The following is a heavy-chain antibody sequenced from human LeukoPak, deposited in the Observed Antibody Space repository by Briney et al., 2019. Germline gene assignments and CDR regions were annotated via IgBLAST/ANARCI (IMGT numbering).Heavy chain of an antibody. CDR3: AKDHSNHRGYYDSSGPFDY. D-gene: IGHD3-22*01. Sequence: GGSLRLSCAASGFTFSSYWMSWVRQAPGKGLEWVANIKQDGSEKYYVDSVKGRFTISRDNSKNTLYLQMNSLRAEDTAVYYCAKDHSNHRGYYDSSGPFDYWGQGTLVTVSS. V-gene: IGHV3-7*03. J-gene: IGHJ4*02. CDR2: IKQDGSEK. CDR1: GFTFSSYW.